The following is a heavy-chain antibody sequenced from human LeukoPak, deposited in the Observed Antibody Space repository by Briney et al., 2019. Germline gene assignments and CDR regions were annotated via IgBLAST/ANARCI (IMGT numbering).Heavy chain of an antibody. V-gene: IGHV5-51*01. Sequence: GESLKISCKGSGYSFTTYWIGWVRQMPGKGLEWMGIIYPGDSDTKYSPSFQGQVTISADKSINTAYLRWSSLKASDTAVYYCARHTRYSSSSRVFDYWGQGTLVTVSS. CDR2: IYPGDSDT. D-gene: IGHD6-6*01. J-gene: IGHJ4*02. CDR1: GYSFTTYW. CDR3: ARHTRYSSSSRVFDY.